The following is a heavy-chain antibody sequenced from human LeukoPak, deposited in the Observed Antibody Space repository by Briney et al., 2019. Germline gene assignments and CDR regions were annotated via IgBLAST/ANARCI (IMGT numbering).Heavy chain of an antibody. CDR2: ISSSSSYI. CDR3: ARKGHDILTGYTGLLDNWFDP. J-gene: IGHJ5*02. CDR1: GFTFSSYS. Sequence: GRSLRLSCAASGFTFSSYSMNWVRQAPGKGLELVSSISSSSSYIYYADSVKGRFTISRDNAKNSLYLQMNSLRAEDTAVYYCARKGHDILTGYTGLLDNWFDPWGQGTLVTVSS. V-gene: IGHV3-21*01. D-gene: IGHD3-9*01.